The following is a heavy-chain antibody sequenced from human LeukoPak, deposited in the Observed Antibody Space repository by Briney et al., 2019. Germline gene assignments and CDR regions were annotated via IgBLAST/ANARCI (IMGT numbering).Heavy chain of an antibody. CDR2: INPNSGGT. Sequence: ASVKVSCKASGYTFTGYYMRWVRQAPGQGLAWVGWINPNSGGTNYAQKFQGRVTMTRDTSISTAYMELSRLRSDDTAVYYCARDLAAAGQDENGFDPWGQGTLVTVSS. CDR1: GYTFTGYY. V-gene: IGHV1-2*02. CDR3: ARDLAAAGQDENGFDP. J-gene: IGHJ5*02. D-gene: IGHD6-13*01.